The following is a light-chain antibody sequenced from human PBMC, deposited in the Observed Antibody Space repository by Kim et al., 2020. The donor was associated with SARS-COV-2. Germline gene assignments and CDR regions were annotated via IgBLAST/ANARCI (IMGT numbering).Light chain of an antibody. CDR1: NLGSKG. Sequence: APGKTAQVACGGNNLGSKGVHWYQQKPGQAPVLVISFGRDRPSGIPERFSGSNPGTTATLTISRVEAGDEADYYCQVWDGSSDHWVFGGGTQLTVL. V-gene: IGLV3-21*04. CDR2: FGR. CDR3: QVWDGSSDHWV. J-gene: IGLJ3*02.